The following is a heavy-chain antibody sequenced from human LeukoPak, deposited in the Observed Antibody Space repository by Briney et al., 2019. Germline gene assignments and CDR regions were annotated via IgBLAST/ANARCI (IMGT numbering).Heavy chain of an antibody. CDR3: ARGRAKRITMIAGLDP. J-gene: IGHJ5*02. D-gene: IGHD3-22*01. CDR1: GGSISSGGYY. Sequence: SETLSLTCTVSGGSISSGGYYWSWIRQHPGKGLEWIGYIYYSGSTYYNPSLKSRVTISVDTSKNQFSLKLSSVTAADTAVYYCARGRAKRITMIAGLDPWGQGTLVTVSS. V-gene: IGHV4-31*03. CDR2: IYYSGST.